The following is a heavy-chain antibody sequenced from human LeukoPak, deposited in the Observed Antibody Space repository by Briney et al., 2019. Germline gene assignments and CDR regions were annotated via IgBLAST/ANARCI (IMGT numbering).Heavy chain of an antibody. CDR1: GGGDSITDYY. J-gene: IGHJ3*02. V-gene: IGHV4-59*01. CDR3: ARGGYDNSGSFGSFDAFDI. Sequence: SETLSLTCTMSGGGDSITDYYWSWIRQPPGKGLEWLGYVYHRGSTDYSPSLKSRLIISLDTSKSQFSLRLSSVTAADTVVYYCARGGYDNSGSFGSFDAFDIWGQGTMVTVSS. D-gene: IGHD3-22*01. CDR2: VYHRGST.